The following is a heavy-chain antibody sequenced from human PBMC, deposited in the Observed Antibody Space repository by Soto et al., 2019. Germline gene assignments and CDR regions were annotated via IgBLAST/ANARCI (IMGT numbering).Heavy chain of an antibody. CDR2: IVVGSGNT. D-gene: IGHD2-15*01. J-gene: IGHJ5*02. CDR3: AAAPLGYCSCCSCYPPPDRFAP. Sequence: SVKVSCKASGFTFTSSAMQWVRQARGQRLEWIGWIVVGSGNTNYAQKFQERVTITRDMSTSTACMELSSLRSEDTAVYYCAAAPLGYCSCCSCYPPPDRFAPWGQGTLVTVSS. CDR1: GFTFTSSA. V-gene: IGHV1-58*02.